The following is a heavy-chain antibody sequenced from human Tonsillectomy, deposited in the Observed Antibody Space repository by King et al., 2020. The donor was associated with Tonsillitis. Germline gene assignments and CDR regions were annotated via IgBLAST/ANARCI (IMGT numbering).Heavy chain of an antibody. CDR1: GYSISSGYY. J-gene: IGHJ5*02. D-gene: IGHD5-18*01. Sequence: QLQESGPGLVKPSETLSLTCAVSGYSISSGYYWGWIRQPPGKGLEWIGNIYHSGSTYYNPSLKSRVTLSVDTSKNQFSLKLSSVTAADTAVYYCASVGGYSYGTADLWGQGTLVTVSS. CDR2: IYHSGST. CDR3: ASVGGYSYGTADL. V-gene: IGHV4-38-2*01.